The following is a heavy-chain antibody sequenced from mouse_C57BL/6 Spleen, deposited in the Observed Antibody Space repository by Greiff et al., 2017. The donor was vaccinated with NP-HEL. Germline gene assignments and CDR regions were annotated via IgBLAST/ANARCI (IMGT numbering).Heavy chain of an antibody. V-gene: IGHV1-82*01. J-gene: IGHJ2*01. D-gene: IGHD2-10*02. Sequence: VKLQESGPELVKPGASVKISCKASGYAFSSSWMNWVKQRPGKGLEWIGRIYPGDGDTNYNGKFKGKATLTADKSSSTAYMQLSSLTSEDSAVYFCARGMGQGFDYWGQGTTLTVSS. CDR1: GYAFSSSW. CDR2: IYPGDGDT. CDR3: ARGMGQGFDY.